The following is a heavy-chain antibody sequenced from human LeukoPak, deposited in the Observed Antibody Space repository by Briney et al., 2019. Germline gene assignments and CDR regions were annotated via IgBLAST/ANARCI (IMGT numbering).Heavy chain of an antibody. CDR2: ISYSGST. CDR1: GGSINGFY. V-gene: IGHV4-59*08. CDR3: ARHVISFGESYSQYSFDY. Sequence: SETLSLTCTVSGGSINGFYWSWIRQPPGRRLEWIGYISYSGSTYYRPSLKSRLTMSLGTSQNQFSLRLNSVTAADTAIYYCARHVISFGESYSQYSFDYWGQGSLVTVSS. D-gene: IGHD3-10*01. J-gene: IGHJ4*02.